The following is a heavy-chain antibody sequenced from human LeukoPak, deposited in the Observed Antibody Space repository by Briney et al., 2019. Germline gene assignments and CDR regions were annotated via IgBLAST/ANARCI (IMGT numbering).Heavy chain of an antibody. D-gene: IGHD1-7*01. CDR3: ARFSGTSLAKNWFDP. CDR2: IYPDDSET. CDR1: GYSFFGYW. J-gene: IGHJ5*02. Sequence: GESLKISCKGSGYSFFGYWIGWVRQMPDNGLEWMGIIYPDDSETRCSPALQGQVTISADKSISTAYLQWSSLKASDTAMYYCARFSGTSLAKNWFDPWGQGTLVTVSS. V-gene: IGHV5-51*01.